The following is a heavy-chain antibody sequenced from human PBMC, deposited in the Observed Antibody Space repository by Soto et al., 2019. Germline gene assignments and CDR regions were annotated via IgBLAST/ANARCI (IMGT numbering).Heavy chain of an antibody. Sequence: QVQLVQSGAEVKKPGSSVKVSCKASGGTFRNLAINWVRQAPGQGLEWMGGFIPISGGGINAQKFQGRVTITSDESTSTAYMELSSLKSEDTAMYFCARRSVSHSNAFDFWGQGTMVTVSS. CDR3: ARRSVSHSNAFDF. V-gene: IGHV1-69*01. J-gene: IGHJ3*01. D-gene: IGHD2-15*01. CDR1: GGTFRNLA. CDR2: FIPISGGG.